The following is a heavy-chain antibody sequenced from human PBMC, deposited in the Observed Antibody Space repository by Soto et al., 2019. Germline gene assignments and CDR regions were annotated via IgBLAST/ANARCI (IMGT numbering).Heavy chain of an antibody. D-gene: IGHD3-10*01. CDR3: ASGFGELLKFDAFDI. J-gene: IGHJ3*02. CDR2: ISAYNGNT. CDR1: GYIFTXYG. Sequence: ASVKVSCKASGYIFTXYGISWVRQAPGQGLEWMGWISAYNGNTNYAQKLQGRVTMTTDTSTSTAYMELRSLRSDDTAVYYCASGFGELLKFDAFDIWGQGTMVTVSS. V-gene: IGHV1-18*01.